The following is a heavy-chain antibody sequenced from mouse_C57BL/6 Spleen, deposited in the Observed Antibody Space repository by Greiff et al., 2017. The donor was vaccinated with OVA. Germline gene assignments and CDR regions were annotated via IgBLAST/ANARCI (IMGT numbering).Heavy chain of an antibody. Sequence: QVQLQQSGAELVRPGASVTLSCKASGYTFTDYEMHWVKQTPVHGLEWIGAIDPETGGTAYNQKFKGKAILTADKSSSTAYMELRSLTSEDSAVYYCTRWELLRYFDYWGQGTTLTVSS. V-gene: IGHV1-15*01. CDR2: IDPETGGT. CDR3: TRWELLRYFDY. CDR1: GYTFTDYE. J-gene: IGHJ2*01. D-gene: IGHD1-1*01.